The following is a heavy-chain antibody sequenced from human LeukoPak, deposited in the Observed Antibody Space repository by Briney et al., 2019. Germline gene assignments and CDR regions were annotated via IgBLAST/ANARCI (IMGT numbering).Heavy chain of an antibody. CDR2: INHSGST. D-gene: IGHD2-2*01. V-gene: IGHV4-39*07. CDR3: ARGGFRVCSSTSCPWGGPSKYYFDY. J-gene: IGHJ4*02. CDR1: GGSISSSSYY. Sequence: SETLSLTCTVSGGSISSSSYYWGWIRQPPGKGLEWIGEINHSGSTNYNPSLKSRVTISVDTSKNQFSLKLSSVTAADTAVYYCARGGFRVCSSTSCPWGGPSKYYFDYWGQGTLVTVSS.